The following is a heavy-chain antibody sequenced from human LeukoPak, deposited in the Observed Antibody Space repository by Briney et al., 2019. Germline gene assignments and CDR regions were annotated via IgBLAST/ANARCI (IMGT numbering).Heavy chain of an antibody. J-gene: IGHJ4*02. Sequence: SETLSLTCTVSGGSISSSSYYWGWIRQPPGKGLEWIGSIYYSGSTYHNPSLKSRVTMSVDTSENQFSLKLSSVTAADTAVYYCARRQHGYNYYFDSWGQGTLVTVSS. CDR3: ARRQHGYNYYFDS. D-gene: IGHD5-24*01. V-gene: IGHV4-39*01. CDR1: GGSISSSSYY. CDR2: IYYSGST.